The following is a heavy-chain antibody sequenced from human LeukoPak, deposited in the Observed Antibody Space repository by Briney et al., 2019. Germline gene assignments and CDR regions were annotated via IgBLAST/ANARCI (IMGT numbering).Heavy chain of an antibody. CDR2: ISSSGGRT. CDR3: AKDQSYYDSSGYYYVSPFDY. CDR1: GFTFSSYS. Sequence: QPGGSLRLSCAASGFTFSSYSMNWVRQAPGKGLEWVSYISSSGGRTYYADSVKGRFTISRDNSKNTLYLQMNSLRAEDTAVYFCAKDQSYYDSSGYYYVSPFDYWGQETLVTVSS. D-gene: IGHD3-22*01. V-gene: IGHV3-23*01. J-gene: IGHJ4*02.